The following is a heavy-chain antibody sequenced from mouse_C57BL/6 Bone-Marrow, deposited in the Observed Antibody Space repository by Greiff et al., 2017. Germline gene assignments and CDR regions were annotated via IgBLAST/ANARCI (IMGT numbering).Heavy chain of an antibody. CDR2: IHPNSGST. Sequence: QVQLQQPGAELVKPGASVKLSCKASGYTFTSYWMHWVKQRPGQGLEWIGMIHPNSGSTKYNEKFKSKATLTVDKSSSTAYMQRSSLTSEDSAVYYCARKRNYYHYFDYWGQGTTLTVSS. D-gene: IGHD1-1*01. CDR1: GYTFTSYW. V-gene: IGHV1-64*01. CDR3: ARKRNYYHYFDY. J-gene: IGHJ2*01.